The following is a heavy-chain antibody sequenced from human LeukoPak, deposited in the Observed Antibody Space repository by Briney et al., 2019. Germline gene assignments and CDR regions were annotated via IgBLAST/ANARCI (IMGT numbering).Heavy chain of an antibody. CDR2: IYYNGYT. CDR1: GGSIGTYY. CDR3: VRDRHWTNDWVFDY. D-gene: IGHD1/OR15-1a*01. V-gene: IGHV4-59*01. J-gene: IGHJ4*02. Sequence: PSETLSLTCTVSGGSIGTYYWSWIRQPPGKGLEWIGYIYYNGYTDYNPSLKSRVTISLHTSKNQFSLKLSSVNAADTAVYYCVRDRHWTNDWVFDYWGQGTLVTVPS.